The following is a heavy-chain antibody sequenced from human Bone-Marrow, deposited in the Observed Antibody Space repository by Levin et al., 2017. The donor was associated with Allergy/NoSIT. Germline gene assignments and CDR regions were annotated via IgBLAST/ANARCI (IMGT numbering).Heavy chain of an antibody. CDR3: ATGQGHLVGHP. V-gene: IGHV1-8*01. CDR1: GDTFSSYD. D-gene: IGHD6-6*01. CDR2: MNPNSGNT. Sequence: GASVKVSCKASGDTFSSYDINWVRQASGQGLEWMGWMNPNSGNTVYAKKFQGRVTMTRNTSISTAYMDLSSLRSDDTATYYCATGQGHLVGHPWGQGTLVTVSA. J-gene: IGHJ5*02.